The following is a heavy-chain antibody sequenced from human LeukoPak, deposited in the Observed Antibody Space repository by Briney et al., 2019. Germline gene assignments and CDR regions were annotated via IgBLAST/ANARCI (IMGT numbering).Heavy chain of an antibody. D-gene: IGHD5-18*01. CDR2: ISAYNGNT. Sequence: VXVXCXXSXYTXTXXGISWVRQAPGQGLEWMGWISAYNGNTNYAQKLQGRVTMTTDTSTSTAYMELRSLRSDDTAVYYCASRDLQLWSNFDYWGQGTLVTVSS. CDR3: ASRDLQLWSNFDY. CDR1: XYTXTXXG. J-gene: IGHJ4*02. V-gene: IGHV1-18*01.